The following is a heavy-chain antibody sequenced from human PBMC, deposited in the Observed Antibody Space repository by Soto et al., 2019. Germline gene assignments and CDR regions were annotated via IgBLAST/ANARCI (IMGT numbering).Heavy chain of an antibody. CDR2: ISAYNGNT. CDR3: AGGDSRCYYYL. J-gene: IGHJ4*02. V-gene: IGHV1-18*01. D-gene: IGHD3-22*01. CDR1: GYTFTSYG. Sequence: QVQLVQSGAEVKKPGASVKVSCKASGYTFTSYGISWVRQAPGQGLEWMGWISAYNGNTNYAQKLQGRVTMTTDTATSPAYRELKSLRSDDTAVYYCAGGDSRCYYYLWGQGTLVTVSS.